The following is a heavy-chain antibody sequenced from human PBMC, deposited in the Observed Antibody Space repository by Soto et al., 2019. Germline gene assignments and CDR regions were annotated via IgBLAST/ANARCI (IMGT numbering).Heavy chain of an antibody. CDR2: IYPGDSDT. D-gene: IGHD3-22*01. CDR1: GYSFTGYW. J-gene: IGHJ3*01. V-gene: IGHV5-51*03. Sequence: EVQLVQSGAEVKKPGESLKISCKGSGYSFTGYWIGWVRQMPGKGLEWMGIIYPGDSDTRYSPSFQGQVTISADKSISAAYLQRSSLKASDTAMYYCARSYYDGSGYPGGGFDFWGQGTMVTVSS. CDR3: ARSYYDGSGYPGGGFDF.